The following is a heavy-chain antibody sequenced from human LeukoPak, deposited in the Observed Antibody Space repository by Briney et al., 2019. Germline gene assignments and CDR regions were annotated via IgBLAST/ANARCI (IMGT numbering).Heavy chain of an antibody. V-gene: IGHV4-59*08. CDR2: IYYSGST. D-gene: IGHD3-10*01. Sequence: PSETLSLTCTVSGGSISSYYWSWIRQPPGKGLEWIGYIYYSGSTNYNPSLKSRVTISVDTSKNQFSLKLSSVTAADTAVYYCARLKYGSGSRGQVDYWGQGTLVTVSS. CDR3: ARLKYGSGSRGQVDY. CDR1: GGSISSYY. J-gene: IGHJ4*02.